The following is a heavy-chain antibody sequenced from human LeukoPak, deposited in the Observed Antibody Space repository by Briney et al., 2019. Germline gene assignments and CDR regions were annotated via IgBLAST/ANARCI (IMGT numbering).Heavy chain of an antibody. D-gene: IGHD2-2*01. CDR1: GYTFTSYD. CDR3: AREVVPAAIYMGGWFDP. V-gene: IGHV1-8*01. CDR2: MNPNSGNT. Sequence: VASVKVSCKASGYTFTSYDINWVRQATGQGLEWMGWMNPNSGNTGYAQKFQGRVTMTRNTSISTAYMELSSLRSEDTAVYYCAREVVPAAIYMGGWFDPWGQGTLVTVSS. J-gene: IGHJ5*02.